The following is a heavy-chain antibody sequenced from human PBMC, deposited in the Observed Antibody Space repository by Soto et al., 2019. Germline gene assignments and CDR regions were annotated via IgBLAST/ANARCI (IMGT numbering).Heavy chain of an antibody. CDR1: GGSFSGYY. Sequence: QVQLQQWGAGLLKPSETLSLTCAVYGGSFSGYYWTWIRQPPGKGLEWIGEINHSGSTNYKPSLTSRVTISVDTSKNQLSLKMSSVTAADTAVYYCARGRTLITGTSFDYWGQGTLLTVSS. J-gene: IGHJ4*02. CDR3: ARGRTLITGTSFDY. CDR2: INHSGST. V-gene: IGHV4-34*01. D-gene: IGHD1-20*01.